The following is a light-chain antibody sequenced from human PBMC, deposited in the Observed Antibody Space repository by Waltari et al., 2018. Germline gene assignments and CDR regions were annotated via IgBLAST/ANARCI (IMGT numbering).Light chain of an antibody. CDR2: EVI. V-gene: IGLV2-23*02. Sequence: QSALAQPASVSGSPGQSITISCTGTSSAVGSYNLVPWYQQHPGKVPKLMIYEVIKRPSGVSNRFSGSKSGNTASLTISGLQAEDEADYYCCSYVGGSSLIFGGGTKLTVL. CDR1: SSAVGSYNL. J-gene: IGLJ2*01. CDR3: CSYVGGSSLI.